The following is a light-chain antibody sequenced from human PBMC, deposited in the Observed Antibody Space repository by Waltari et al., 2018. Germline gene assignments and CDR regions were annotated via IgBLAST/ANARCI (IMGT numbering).Light chain of an antibody. CDR1: QSVSS. CDR3: QQSTHFPYT. J-gene: IGKJ2*01. V-gene: IGKV1-39*01. Sequence: DVQMTQSPSSLSASVGDRVTITCRASQSVSSLNWYHQKPGTAPKLLIYAASTLQGGVPSRFSGSGSGSDFTLTSCSLQSEASATYFCQQSTHFPYTFGQGTNLESK. CDR2: AAS.